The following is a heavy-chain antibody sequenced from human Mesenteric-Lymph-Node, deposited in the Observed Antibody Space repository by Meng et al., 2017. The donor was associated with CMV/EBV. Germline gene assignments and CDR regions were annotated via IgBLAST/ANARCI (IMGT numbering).Heavy chain of an antibody. CDR1: EFTFSNYW. CDR3: AREGDQNRDFNYGPLGY. J-gene: IGHJ4*02. V-gene: IGHV3-7*01. CDR2: INEDGSEK. D-gene: IGHD3/OR15-3a*01. Sequence: GESLKISCMTSEFTFSNYWMNWVRQAPGKGLEWVAHINEDGSEKNYVDSVMGRFTISRDNAKNLLYLQMNSLRGEDTAVYYCAREGDQNRDFNYGPLGYWGQGALVTVSS.